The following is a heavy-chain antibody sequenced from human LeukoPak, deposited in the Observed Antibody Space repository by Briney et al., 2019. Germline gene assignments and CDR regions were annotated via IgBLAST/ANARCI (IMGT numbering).Heavy chain of an antibody. CDR2: MNPNSGNT. Sequence: ASVTVSCKASGYTFTSYDINWVRQATGQGLEWMGWMNPNSGNTGYAQKFQGRVTMTRNTSISTAYMELSSLRSEDTAVYYCARSQQLGYYYYYMDVWGKGTTVTISS. V-gene: IGHV1-8*01. J-gene: IGHJ6*03. CDR3: ARSQQLGYYYYYMDV. D-gene: IGHD6-13*01. CDR1: GYTFTSYD.